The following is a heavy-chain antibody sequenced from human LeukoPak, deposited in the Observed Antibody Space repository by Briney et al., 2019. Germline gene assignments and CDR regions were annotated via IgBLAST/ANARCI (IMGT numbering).Heavy chain of an antibody. CDR2: INHSGST. D-gene: IGHD2-8*02. J-gene: IGHJ5*02. CDR1: GGSISSSSYY. Sequence: PSETLSLTCTVSGGSISSSSYYWGWIRQPPGKGLEWIGEINHSGSTNYNPSLKSRVTISVDTSKNQFSLKLSSVTAADTAMYYCARAYWRYNWFDPWGQGTLVTVSS. V-gene: IGHV4-39*07. CDR3: ARAYWRYNWFDP.